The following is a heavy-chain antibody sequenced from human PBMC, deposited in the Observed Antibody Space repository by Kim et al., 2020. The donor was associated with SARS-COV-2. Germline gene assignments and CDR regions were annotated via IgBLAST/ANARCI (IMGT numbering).Heavy chain of an antibody. CDR3: TTDAYCGGDCYFRSQYYYGMDV. J-gene: IGHJ6*02. D-gene: IGHD2-21*01. V-gene: IGHV3-15*01. CDR1: GFTFSNAW. CDR2: IKSKTDGGTT. Sequence: GGSLRLSCAASGFTFSNAWMSWVRQAPGKGLEWVGRIKSKTDGGTTDYAAPVKGRFTISRDDSKNTLYLQMNSLKTEDTAVYYCTTDAYCGGDCYFRSQYYYGMDVWGQGTTVTVSS.